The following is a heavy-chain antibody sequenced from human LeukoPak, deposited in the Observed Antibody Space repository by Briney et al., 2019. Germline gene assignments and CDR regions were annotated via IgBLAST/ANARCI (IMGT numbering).Heavy chain of an antibody. Sequence: PSQTLSLTCTVSGGSISSGSYYWSWIRQPAGKGLEWIGRIYTSGSTNYNPSLKSRVTISVDTSKNQFSLKLSSVTAADTAVYYCASTVVTPRYYYYMDVWGKGTTVTVSS. V-gene: IGHV4-61*02. CDR1: GGSISSGSYY. CDR3: ASTVVTPRYYYYMDV. J-gene: IGHJ6*03. D-gene: IGHD4-23*01. CDR2: IYTSGST.